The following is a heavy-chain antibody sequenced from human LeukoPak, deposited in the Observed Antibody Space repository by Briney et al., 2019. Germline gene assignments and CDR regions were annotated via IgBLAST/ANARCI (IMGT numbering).Heavy chain of an antibody. CDR1: GGSFSGYY. D-gene: IGHD3-22*01. Sequence: SETLSLTCAVFGGSFSGYYWTWLRQPPGKALEWIGEINDTGNTNYNPSLKSRLTISVETYKNQSNLNLTFMTGADTALYFCASGYYDRSGYYYFDYWGQGTLVTVSS. CDR2: INDTGNT. CDR3: ASGYYDRSGYYYFDY. V-gene: IGHV4-34*01. J-gene: IGHJ4*02.